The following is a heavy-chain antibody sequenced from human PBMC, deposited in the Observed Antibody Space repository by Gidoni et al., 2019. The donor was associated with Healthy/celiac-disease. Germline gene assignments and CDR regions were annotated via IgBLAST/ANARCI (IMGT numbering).Heavy chain of an antibody. CDR2: IYHSGST. D-gene: IGHD6-13*01. V-gene: IGHV4-4*02. J-gene: IGHJ3*02. Sequence: QVQLQESGPGLVKPSGTLSLTCALSGGSISLSNWWSWVRQPPGKGLEWIGEIYHSGSTNYNPSLKSRVTISVDKSKNQFSLKLSSVTAADTAVYYCARDRRAAAGTIAFDIWGQGTMVTVSS. CDR3: ARDRRAAAGTIAFDI. CDR1: GGSISLSNW.